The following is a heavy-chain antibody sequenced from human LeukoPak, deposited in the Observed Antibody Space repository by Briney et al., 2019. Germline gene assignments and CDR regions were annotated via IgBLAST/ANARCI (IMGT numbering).Heavy chain of an antibody. CDR2: IAVGSGNT. Sequence: SVKVSCKASGFTFTSSAMQWVRQARGQRLEWIGWIAVGSGNTNYAQKFQERVTIGWDMSTSTAYMELSSLRSEDTAVYYCAAERFYYGSGSVYYFEYWGQGTLVTVSS. D-gene: IGHD3-10*01. V-gene: IGHV1-58*02. CDR1: GFTFTSSA. J-gene: IGHJ4*02. CDR3: AAERFYYGSGSVYYFEY.